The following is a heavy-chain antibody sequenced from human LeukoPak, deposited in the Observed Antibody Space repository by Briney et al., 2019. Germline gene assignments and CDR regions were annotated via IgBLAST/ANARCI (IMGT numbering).Heavy chain of an antibody. Sequence: RAGGSLRLSCAASGFTFSDYYMTWIRRAPGKGLEWVSYIRSSSGFTKYADSVRGRFTISRDNAKNSLYLQMNTLRVDDTAVYYCARGSPPGDWGQGTLVTVSS. D-gene: IGHD3-16*01. CDR3: ARGSPPGD. V-gene: IGHV3-11*05. CDR2: IRSSSGFT. CDR1: GFTFSDYY. J-gene: IGHJ4*02.